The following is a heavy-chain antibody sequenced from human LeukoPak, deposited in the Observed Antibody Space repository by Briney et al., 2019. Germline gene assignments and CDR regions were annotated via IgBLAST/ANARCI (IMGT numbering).Heavy chain of an antibody. CDR1: GYTFTSYD. D-gene: IGHD6-13*01. Sequence: ASVKVSCKASGYTFTSYDINWVRQATGQGLEWMGWMNPNSGNTGYAQKFQGRVTMTRNTSISTAYMELSSLRSEDTAVYYCARVLAAAGNAFDIWGQGTIVTVSS. CDR3: ARVLAAAGNAFDI. J-gene: IGHJ3*02. CDR2: MNPNSGNT. V-gene: IGHV1-8*01.